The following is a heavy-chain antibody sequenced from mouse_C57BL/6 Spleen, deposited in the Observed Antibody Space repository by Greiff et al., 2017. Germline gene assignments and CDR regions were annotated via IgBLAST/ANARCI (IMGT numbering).Heavy chain of an antibody. CDR3: ARDGLLAY. CDR1: GYTFTSYW. Sequence: VQLQQPGAELVMPGASVKLSCKASGYTFTSYWMHWVKQRPGQGLEWIGEIDPSDSYTNYNQKFKGKSTLTVDKSSSTAYMQLSSLTSEDSAVYYCARDGLLAYWGQGTLVTVSA. CDR2: IDPSDSYT. V-gene: IGHV1-69*01. J-gene: IGHJ3*01. D-gene: IGHD1-2*01.